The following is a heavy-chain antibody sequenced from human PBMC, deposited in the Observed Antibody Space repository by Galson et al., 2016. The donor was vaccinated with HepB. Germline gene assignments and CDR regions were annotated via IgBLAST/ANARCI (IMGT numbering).Heavy chain of an antibody. CDR2: INQDGSKK. CDR1: GFTFTTYW. J-gene: IGHJ3*02. CDR3: ARDDSKRDSLWYDANDI. D-gene: IGHD3-22*01. Sequence: SLRLSCAASGFTFTTYWMTWVRQAPGKGLEWVAKINQDGSKKNYVDSVKGRFTISRDNAKNSLYLEMNSLRAEDTAIYFCARDDSKRDSLWYDANDIWGQGTMVTVSS. V-gene: IGHV3-7*01.